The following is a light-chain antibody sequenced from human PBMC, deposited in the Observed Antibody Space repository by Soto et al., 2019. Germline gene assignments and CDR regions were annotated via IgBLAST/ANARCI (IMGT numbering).Light chain of an antibody. V-gene: IGKV1-9*01. J-gene: IGKJ4*01. Sequence: DIQLTQSPSFLSASVGDRVTITCRASKGINNYLAWYQQKSGKAPKLLIYAASTLQSGVPSRFSGSGSGTEFTLTISSLQPEEFATYYCQHLDSSPLTFGGGTKVEIK. CDR1: KGINNY. CDR2: AAS. CDR3: QHLDSSPLT.